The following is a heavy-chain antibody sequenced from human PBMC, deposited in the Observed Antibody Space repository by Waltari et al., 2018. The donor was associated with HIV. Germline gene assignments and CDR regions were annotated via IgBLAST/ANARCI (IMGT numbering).Heavy chain of an antibody. J-gene: IGHJ6*02. CDR2: INSDGSST. Sequence: EVQLVESGGGLVQPGGSLSLSGAASGFTFRSYWMPWVRQAPGKGLVGVSRINSDGSSTSYADSVKGRFTISRDNAKNTLYLQMNSLRAEDTAVYYCASGYSSSWRSDYYYYGMDVWGQGTTVTVSS. V-gene: IGHV3-74*01. D-gene: IGHD6-13*01. CDR3: ASGYSSSWRSDYYYYGMDV. CDR1: GFTFRSYW.